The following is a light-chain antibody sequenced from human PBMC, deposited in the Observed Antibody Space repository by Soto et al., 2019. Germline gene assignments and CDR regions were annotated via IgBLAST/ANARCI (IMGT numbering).Light chain of an antibody. CDR3: QQRSKGRT. Sequence: EIVLTQSPATLSLSPGERATLSCRASQSVSSYLAWFQQKPGQAPRLLIYDASKRATGIPARFRGSGFGTDYTLTISSLEPEDCAVYYCQQRSKGRTFGQGTKVEIK. CDR2: DAS. CDR1: QSVSSY. V-gene: IGKV3-11*01. J-gene: IGKJ1*01.